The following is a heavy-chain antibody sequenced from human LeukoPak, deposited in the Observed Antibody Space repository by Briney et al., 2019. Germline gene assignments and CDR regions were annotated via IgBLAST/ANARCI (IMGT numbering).Heavy chain of an antibody. D-gene: IGHD6-19*01. V-gene: IGHV5-51*01. Sequence: GESLKISCKGSGYSFTNYWIGWVRQMPGKGLEWVGIIYPGDSDIRYSPSFQGQVTISADKSITTAYLQWSSLKASDTAMYYCARSWVAGYGTVLDYWGQGTLVTVSS. CDR3: ARSWVAGYGTVLDY. CDR1: GYSFTNYW. CDR2: IYPGDSDI. J-gene: IGHJ4*02.